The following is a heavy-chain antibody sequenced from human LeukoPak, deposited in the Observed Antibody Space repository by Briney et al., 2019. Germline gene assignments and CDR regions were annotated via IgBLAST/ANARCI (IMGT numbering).Heavy chain of an antibody. V-gene: IGHV3-7*01. Sequence: PGGSLRLSCAASGFTFSNYWMNWVRQAPGKGLEWVASIGQDGNENYYVDSVKGRFTISRDNAKNSLYLQMNSLRVEDTAVYYCARGGGWYFDYRGQGALITASS. CDR2: IGQDGNEN. CDR3: ARGGGWYFDY. CDR1: GFTFSNYW. D-gene: IGHD6-19*01. J-gene: IGHJ4*02.